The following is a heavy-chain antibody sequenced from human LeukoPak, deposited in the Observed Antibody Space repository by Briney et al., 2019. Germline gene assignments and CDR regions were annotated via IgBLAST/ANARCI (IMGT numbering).Heavy chain of an antibody. CDR2: INHSGST. CDR1: GGSFSGYY. CDR3: ARGLVNYYDSSGYYPRPYPLYYFDY. J-gene: IGHJ4*02. D-gene: IGHD3-22*01. Sequence: SETLSLTCAVYGGSFSGYYWSWIRQPPGKGLEWIGEINHSGSTNYNPSLKSRVTISVDTSKNQFSLKLGSVTAADAAVYYCARGLVNYYDSSGYYPRPYPLYYFDYWGQGTLVTVSS. V-gene: IGHV4-34*01.